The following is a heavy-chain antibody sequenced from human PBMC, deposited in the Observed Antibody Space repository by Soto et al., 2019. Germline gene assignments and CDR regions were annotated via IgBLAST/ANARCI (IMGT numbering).Heavy chain of an antibody. V-gene: IGHV1-18*01. D-gene: IGHD2-21*01. Sequence: GASVKVSCKASGYTFTSYGISWVRQAPGQGLEWMGWISAYNGNTNYAQKLQGRVTMTTDTSTSTAYMELRSLRSNDTAMYYCASALFGRWFDPWGQGTLVTVSS. CDR2: ISAYNGNT. J-gene: IGHJ5*02. CDR1: GYTFTSYG. CDR3: ASALFGRWFDP.